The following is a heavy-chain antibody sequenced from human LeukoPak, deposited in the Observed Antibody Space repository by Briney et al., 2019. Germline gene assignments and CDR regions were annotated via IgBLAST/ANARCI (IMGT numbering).Heavy chain of an antibody. CDR3: ARGLVGATGPYYFDY. Sequence: GGSLRLSCAASGFTFSSDSMNWVRQAPGKGLEWVSSISSSSSYIYYADSVKGRFTISRDNTKNSLYLQMNSLRAEDTAVYYCARGLVGATGPYYFDYWGQGTLVTVSS. CDR1: GFTFSSDS. D-gene: IGHD1-26*01. V-gene: IGHV3-21*01. CDR2: ISSSSSYI. J-gene: IGHJ4*02.